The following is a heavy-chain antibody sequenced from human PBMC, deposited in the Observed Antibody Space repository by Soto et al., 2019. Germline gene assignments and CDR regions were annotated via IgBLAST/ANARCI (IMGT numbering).Heavy chain of an antibody. CDR3: VEPGAYWTR. D-gene: IGHD1-1*01. J-gene: IGHJ4*02. CDR1: EFSFSGYA. CDR2: ITASGDST. V-gene: IGHV3-23*01. Sequence: VGSLRISCAASEFSFSGYAMSWVRQAPGKGLEWVSSITASGDSTYYADSVKGRFTISRDNSKNILYLQLNILRVDDTALYYCVEPGAYWTRWGQGTLVTVSS.